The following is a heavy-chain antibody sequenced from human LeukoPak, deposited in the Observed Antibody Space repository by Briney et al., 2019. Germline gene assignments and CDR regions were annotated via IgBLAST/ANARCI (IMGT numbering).Heavy chain of an antibody. V-gene: IGHV6-1*01. CDR2: AYSRSRGGR. D-gene: IGHD1-7*01. Sequence: SQTLSLTCALSGDSASSNSVACNWIRQSPSRGLEWLGRAYSRSRGGRDYAISVRSRINIDTDTSRNRFSLQLSSVTPEDTAVYYCARGTNSTFDVWGQGTMVTVSS. J-gene: IGHJ3*01. CDR3: ARGTNSTFDV. CDR1: GDSASSNSVA.